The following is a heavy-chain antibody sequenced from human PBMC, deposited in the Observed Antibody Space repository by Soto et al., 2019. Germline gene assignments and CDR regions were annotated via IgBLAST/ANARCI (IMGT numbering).Heavy chain of an antibody. CDR3: ARAVGIAAAGNSYWFHP. CDR1: GYTFTGYY. CDR2: INPNSGGT. V-gene: IGHV1-2*02. D-gene: IGHD6-13*01. J-gene: IGHJ5*02. Sequence: GASVKVSCKASGYTFTGYYMHWVRQAPGQGLEWMGWINPNSGGTNYAQKFQGRVTMTRDTSISTAYMELSRLRSDDTAVYYCARAVGIAAAGNSYWFHPWGEGTLVTVS.